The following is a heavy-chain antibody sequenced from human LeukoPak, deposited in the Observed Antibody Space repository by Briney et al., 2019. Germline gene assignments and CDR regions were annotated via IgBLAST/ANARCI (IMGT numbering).Heavy chain of an antibody. CDR3: ASDPWRDCSSTSCYG. V-gene: IGHV4-39*01. D-gene: IGHD2-2*01. CDR2: IDDSGST. CDR1: GGSISSSSYY. Sequence: SETLSLTCTVSGGSISSSSYYWGWIPQPPGKGREGVGSIDDSGSTYYNPSLKSRVTISVNTSKNQFSLKLSSVTAAATAVYYCASDPWRDCSSTSCYGWGQGTMATVPS. J-gene: IGHJ4*02.